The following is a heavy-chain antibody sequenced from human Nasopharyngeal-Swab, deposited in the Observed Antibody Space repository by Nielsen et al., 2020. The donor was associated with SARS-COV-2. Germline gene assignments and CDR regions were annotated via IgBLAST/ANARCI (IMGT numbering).Heavy chain of an antibody. CDR2: IYHSGST. J-gene: IGHJ4*02. CDR3: AQTTYSGYFDY. CDR1: GGSISSSNW. V-gene: IGHV4-4*02. Sequence: GSLRLSCAVSGGSISSSNWWSWVRQPPGKGLEWIGEIYHSGSTNYNPSLKSRVTISVDKSKNQFSLKLSSVTAADTAVYYCAQTTYSGYFDYWGQGTRVTVSS. D-gene: IGHD2-15*01.